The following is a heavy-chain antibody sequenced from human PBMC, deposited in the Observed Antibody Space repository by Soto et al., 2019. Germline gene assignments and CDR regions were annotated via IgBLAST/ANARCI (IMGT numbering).Heavy chain of an antibody. CDR1: GYTFTSYD. Sequence: ASVKVSCKASGYTFTSYDINWVRQATGQGLEWMGWMNPNSGNTGYAQKFQGRVTMTRNTSISTAYMELSSLRSEDTAVYYCARGFSDCSSTSCSLYDYIWGSYRPTDLAFDIWGQGTMVTVSS. CDR2: MNPNSGNT. J-gene: IGHJ3*02. V-gene: IGHV1-8*01. CDR3: ARGFSDCSSTSCSLYDYIWGSYRPTDLAFDI. D-gene: IGHD3-16*02.